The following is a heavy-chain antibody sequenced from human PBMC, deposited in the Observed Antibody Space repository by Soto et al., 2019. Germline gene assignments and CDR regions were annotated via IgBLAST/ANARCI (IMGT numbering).Heavy chain of an antibody. D-gene: IGHD2-2*01. CDR3: ARVPDR. Sequence: SETLSLTCAVYGGSIGSSGYSWGGIRQPPGKGLEWIGYIYHSGSTYYNPSLKSRVTISVDRSKNQFSLKLSSVTASDKAEYYCARVPDRWGQGTLVTGSS. V-gene: IGHV4-30-2*01. CDR1: GGSIGSSGYS. CDR2: IYHSGST. J-gene: IGHJ4*01.